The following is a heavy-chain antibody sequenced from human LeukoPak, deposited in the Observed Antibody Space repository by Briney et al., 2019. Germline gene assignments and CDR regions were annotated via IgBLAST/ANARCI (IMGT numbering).Heavy chain of an antibody. CDR2: IYYSGST. Sequence: PSETLSLTCTVSGGSISSYYWSWIRQPPGKGLEWIGYIYYSGSTNYNPSLKSRVTISVDTSKNQFSLKLSSVTAADTAVYYCARHRDSYGYYYDSSGSEAFDIWGQGTMVTVSS. D-gene: IGHD3-22*01. CDR1: GGSISSYY. V-gene: IGHV4-59*08. CDR3: ARHRDSYGYYYDSSGSEAFDI. J-gene: IGHJ3*02.